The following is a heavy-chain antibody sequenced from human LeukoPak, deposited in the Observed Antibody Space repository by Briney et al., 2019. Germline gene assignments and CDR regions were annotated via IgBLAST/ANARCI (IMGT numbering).Heavy chain of an antibody. CDR3: ARARPSMWIDY. V-gene: IGHV3-20*04. CDR1: GFTFEDYG. Sequence: PGGSLRLSCAASGFTFEDYGMSWVRQVPGKGLEWVSGINWNGGSTGYAESVKGRFTISRDNANNSLYLQMNSLRPEDTAVYYCARARPSMWIDYWGQGTLVTVSS. J-gene: IGHJ4*02. CDR2: INWNGGST. D-gene: IGHD5-12*01.